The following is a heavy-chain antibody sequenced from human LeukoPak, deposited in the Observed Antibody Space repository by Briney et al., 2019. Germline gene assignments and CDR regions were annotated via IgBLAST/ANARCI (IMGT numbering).Heavy chain of an antibody. J-gene: IGHJ4*02. CDR2: FDPEQAKT. V-gene: IGHV1-24*01. Sequence: ASVKVSCKVSGNSLTDLNIQWVRQAPGKGLECMGGFDPEQAKTVYAENFQGRVIMTEDPPTDTAYMELSSLRSEDTAIYYCATRSGDFWSGYENWGQGTLVIVSS. CDR3: ATRSGDFWSGYEN. CDR1: GNSLTDLN. D-gene: IGHD3-3*01.